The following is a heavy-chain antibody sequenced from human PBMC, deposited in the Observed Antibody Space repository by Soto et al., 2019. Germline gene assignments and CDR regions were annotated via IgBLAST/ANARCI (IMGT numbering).Heavy chain of an antibody. J-gene: IGHJ4*02. Sequence: GGSLRLSCAASGFALSSYWMHWVRQAPGKGLVWVSRINMAGTAINYAGSVKGRFTISRDNAKNTLFLQMNSLRDDDTAMYYCVRGHDGYGVFDYWGQGALVTVSS. CDR1: GFALSSYW. CDR2: INMAGTAI. V-gene: IGHV3-74*01. CDR3: VRGHDGYGVFDY. D-gene: IGHD5-18*01.